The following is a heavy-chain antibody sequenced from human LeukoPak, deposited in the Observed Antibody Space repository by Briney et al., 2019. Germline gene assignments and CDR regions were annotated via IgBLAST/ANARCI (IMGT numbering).Heavy chain of an antibody. CDR2: IYYSGRT. Sequence: SETLSLTCSVSGGSISSYYWSWIRQPPGKGLEWIGYIYYSGRTNYNPSLKSRVTMSVDTSKNQFSLKLSSVTAADTAVYYCAATGYGSGSYQYYYYYMDVWGKGTTVTISS. V-gene: IGHV4-59*12. D-gene: IGHD3-10*01. CDR3: AATGYGSGSYQYYYYYMDV. J-gene: IGHJ6*03. CDR1: GGSISSYY.